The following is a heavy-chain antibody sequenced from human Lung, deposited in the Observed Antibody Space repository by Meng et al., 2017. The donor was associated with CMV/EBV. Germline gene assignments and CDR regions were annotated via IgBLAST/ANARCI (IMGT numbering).Heavy chain of an antibody. CDR2: IKQDGSEK. Sequence: GEXXTISCAASGFTFSSYWMSWVRQAPGKGLEWVANIKQDGSEKYYVDSVKGRFTISRDNAKNSLYLQMNSLRAEDTAVYYCARDPGYCSSTSCSGFVDYWXQETLVTSPQ. CDR1: GFTFSSYW. CDR3: ARDPGYCSSTSCSGFVDY. V-gene: IGHV3-7*01. J-gene: IGHJ4*02. D-gene: IGHD2-2*01.